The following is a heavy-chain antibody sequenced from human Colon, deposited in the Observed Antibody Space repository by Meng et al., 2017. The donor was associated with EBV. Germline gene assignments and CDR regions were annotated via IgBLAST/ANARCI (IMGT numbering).Heavy chain of an antibody. J-gene: IGHJ5*02. CDR1: GTSISTSNW. CDR2: IYHNGQT. D-gene: IGHD2-8*02. V-gene: IGHV4-4*02. Sequence: REPGAGLVKPSGTLSLTCAVSGTSISTSNWWSWIRQSPGEGLEWIGAIYHNGQTNYNPSLKSRVSMSVDESKNEFSLNLKSVTAADTAVYYCARDGGVTHIPWGQGVLVTVSS. CDR3: ARDGGVTHIP.